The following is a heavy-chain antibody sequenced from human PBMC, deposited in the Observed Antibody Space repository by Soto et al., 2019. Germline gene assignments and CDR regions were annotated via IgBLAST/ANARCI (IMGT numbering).Heavy chain of an antibody. CDR3: ARKSGYGRGNWFDP. CDR1: GFTFSSYS. V-gene: IGHV3-48*01. Sequence: GGSPRLSCAASGFTFSSYSMNWVRQAPGKGLEWVSYISSSSSTIYYADSVKGRFTISRDNAKNSLYLQMNSLRAEDTAVYYCARKSGYGRGNWFDPWGQGTLVTVSS. D-gene: IGHD3-3*01. CDR2: ISSSSSTI. J-gene: IGHJ5*02.